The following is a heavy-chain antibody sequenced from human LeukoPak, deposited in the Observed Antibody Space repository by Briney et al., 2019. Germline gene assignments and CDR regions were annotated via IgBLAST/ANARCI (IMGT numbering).Heavy chain of an antibody. CDR3: ARVLRYCSGGNCYSGGLGYMDV. J-gene: IGHJ6*03. CDR2: INQDGSEK. D-gene: IGHD2-15*01. Sequence: PGGSLRLSCVASGFTFRSYWMSWVRQAPGKGLEWVANINQDGSEKYDVDSAKGRFTISRDNAKSSLYLEMNSLRAEDTAVYYCARVLRYCSGGNCYSGGLGYMDVWGKGTTVTISS. CDR1: GFTFRSYW. V-gene: IGHV3-7*03.